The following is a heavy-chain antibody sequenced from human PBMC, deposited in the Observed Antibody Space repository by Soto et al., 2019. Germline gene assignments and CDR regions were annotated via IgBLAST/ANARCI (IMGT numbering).Heavy chain of an antibody. D-gene: IGHD3-22*01. CDR3: ARRDSSGYYYGGYYFDY. CDR1: GGSFSGYY. CDR2: INHSGST. J-gene: IGHJ4*02. V-gene: IGHV4-34*01. Sequence: SETLSLTCAVYGGSFSGYYWSWIRQPPGKGLEWIGEINHSGSTNYNPSLKSRVTISVDTSKNQFSLKLSSVTAADTAVYYCARRDSSGYYYGGYYFDYWGPGTLVTVSS.